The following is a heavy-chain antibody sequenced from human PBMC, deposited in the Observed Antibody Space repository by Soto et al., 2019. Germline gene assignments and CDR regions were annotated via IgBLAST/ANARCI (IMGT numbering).Heavy chain of an antibody. V-gene: IGHV4-59*01. CDR2: IYYSGSP. CDR1: GGSISSYY. J-gene: IGHJ6*02. CDR3: ARDARITVTFSYYYYGMDV. D-gene: IGHD4-4*01. Sequence: QVQLQESGPGLVKPSETLSLTCTVSGGSISSYYWSWLRQPPGKGLEWIGYIYYSGSPNYNPSLKSRVTISGDTSKNQFSLKLSAVTAADTAVYYCARDARITVTFSYYYYGMDVWGQGTTVTASS.